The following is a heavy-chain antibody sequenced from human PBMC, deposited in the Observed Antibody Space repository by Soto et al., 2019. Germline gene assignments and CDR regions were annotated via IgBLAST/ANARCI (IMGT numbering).Heavy chain of an antibody. D-gene: IGHD5-18*01. J-gene: IGHJ6*02. Sequence: QPGGSLRLSCAASGFTFSTYAMHWVRQAPGKGLEWVAVISYDGTNKYYADSVRGRFTISRDNSKNTLFLQMNSLRAEDTAVYYCAKDGGGYNYGYVMLDKYHYGMAVWGQRSTVTVAS. V-gene: IGHV3-30-3*01. CDR3: AKDGGGYNYGYVMLDKYHYGMAV. CDR2: ISYDGTNK. CDR1: GFTFSTYA.